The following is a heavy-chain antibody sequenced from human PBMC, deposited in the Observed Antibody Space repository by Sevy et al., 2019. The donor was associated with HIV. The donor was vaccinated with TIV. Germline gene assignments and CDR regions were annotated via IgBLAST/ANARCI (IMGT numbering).Heavy chain of an antibody. J-gene: IGHJ6*02. D-gene: IGHD2-21*01. CDR3: ARVAGGENYDYGIDV. V-gene: IGHV4-39*01. CDR2: VYYVGNS. CDR1: DGSITSSGHY. Sequence: SETLSLTCTVSDGSITSSGHYWGWIRQSPGKGLEWIGAVYYVGNSYANPSLTSRVTISADTFKNLFSLSLTSLTAADTAIYYCARVAGGENYDYGIDVWGLGTSVTVSS.